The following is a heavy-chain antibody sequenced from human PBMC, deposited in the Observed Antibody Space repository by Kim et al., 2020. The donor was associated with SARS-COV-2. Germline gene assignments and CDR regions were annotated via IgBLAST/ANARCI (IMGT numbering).Heavy chain of an antibody. V-gene: IGHV4-30-4*01. CDR1: GGSISSGDYY. Sequence: SETLSLTCTVSGGSISSGDYYWSWIRQPPGKGLEWIGYIYYSGSTYYNPSLKSRVTISVDTSKNQFSLKLSSVTAADTAVYYCARDTTLVYGSGRYYRERVETWFDPWGQGTLVTVSS. D-gene: IGHD3-10*01. J-gene: IGHJ5*02. CDR3: ARDTTLVYGSGRYYRERVETWFDP. CDR2: IYYSGST.